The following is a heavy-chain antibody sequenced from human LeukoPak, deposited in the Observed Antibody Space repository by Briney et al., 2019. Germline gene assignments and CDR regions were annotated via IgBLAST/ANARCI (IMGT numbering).Heavy chain of an antibody. J-gene: IGHJ4*02. CDR2: VIPVLGTT. Sequence: SVKDSCKASGTTHSRSAINGLRQPPGQGLEWMGGVIPVLGTTNYAQKFQDRVSITTDESTSTAYMEVRSLRSVDTAVYYCARDDGSETLGFDSWGQGTPVTVSS. V-gene: IGHV1-69*05. D-gene: IGHD3-16*01. CDR1: GTTHSRSA. CDR3: ARDDGSETLGFDS.